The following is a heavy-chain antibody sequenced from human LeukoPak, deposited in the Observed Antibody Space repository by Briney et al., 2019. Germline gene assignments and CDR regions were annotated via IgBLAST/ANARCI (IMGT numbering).Heavy chain of an antibody. CDR1: GFTFTSSA. CDR2: IVVGSGNT. CDR3: AADHGREDAFDI. J-gene: IGHJ3*02. Sequence: SVKVSCKASGFTFTSSAMQWVRQARGQRLEWIGWIVVGSGNTDYAQKFQERVTITRDMSTSTAYMELSSLRSEDTAVYYCAADHGREDAFDIWGQGTMVTVSS. V-gene: IGHV1-58*02.